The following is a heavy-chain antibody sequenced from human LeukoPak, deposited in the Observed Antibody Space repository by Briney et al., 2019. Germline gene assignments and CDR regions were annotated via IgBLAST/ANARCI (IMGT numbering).Heavy chain of an antibody. CDR3: TRGSNSGSYYFFDY. J-gene: IGHJ4*02. V-gene: IGHV3-49*04. CDR1: GFTFSSYE. CDR2: IRSKAYGGTT. Sequence: GGSLRLSCAASGFTFSSYEMNWVRQAPGKGLEWVGFIRSKAYGGTTEYAASVKGRFTISRDDSKSIAYLQMNSLKSDDTAVYYCTRGSNSGSYYFFDYWGQGTLVTVSS. D-gene: IGHD1-26*01.